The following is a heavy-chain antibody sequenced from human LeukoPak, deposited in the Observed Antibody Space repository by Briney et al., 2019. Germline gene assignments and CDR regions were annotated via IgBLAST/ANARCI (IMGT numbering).Heavy chain of an antibody. CDR1: GGSFSGYY. D-gene: IGHD3-22*01. CDR2: INHSGST. Sequence: SETLSLTCAVYGGSFSGYYWSWIRQPPGKGLEWIGEINHSGSTNYNPSLKSRVTISVDTSKNQFSLKLSSVTAADTAVYYCARERGRYYYDSSGPDWGQGTLVTVSS. V-gene: IGHV4-34*01. CDR3: ARERGRYYYDSSGPD. J-gene: IGHJ4*02.